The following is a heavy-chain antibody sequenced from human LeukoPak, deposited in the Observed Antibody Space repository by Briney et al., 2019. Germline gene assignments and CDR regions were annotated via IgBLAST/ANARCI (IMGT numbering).Heavy chain of an antibody. J-gene: IGHJ3*01. CDR2: VSYTGRT. D-gene: IGHD3-22*01. V-gene: IGHV4-59*11. Sequence: SETLSLTCTVSGGSLSGHHWSWIRQPPGKRLEWIGYVSYTGRTKYNPSLQSRVTISIDTSKSQFSLKLTSVTSADTAVYSCARLLDNDISGDPDTFDVWGQGTTVIVSS. CDR1: GGSLSGHH. CDR3: ARLLDNDISGDPDTFDV.